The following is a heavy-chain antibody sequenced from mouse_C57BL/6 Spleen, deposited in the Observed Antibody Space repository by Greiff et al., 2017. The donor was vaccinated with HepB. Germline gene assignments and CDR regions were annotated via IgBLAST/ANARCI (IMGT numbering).Heavy chain of an antibody. CDR3: ARTGLGGV. V-gene: IGHV1-42*01. D-gene: IGHD2-4*01. J-gene: IGHJ1*03. Sequence: VQLQQSGPELVKPGASVKISCKASGYSFTGYYMNWVKQSPEKSLEWIGEINPSTGGTTYNQKFKAKATLTVDKSSSTAYMQLKSLTSEDSAVYYCARTGLGGVWGTGTTVTVSS. CDR2: INPSTGGT. CDR1: GYSFTGYY.